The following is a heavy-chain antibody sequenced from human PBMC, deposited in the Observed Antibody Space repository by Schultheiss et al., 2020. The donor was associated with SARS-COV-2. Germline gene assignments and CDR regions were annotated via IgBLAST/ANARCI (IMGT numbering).Heavy chain of an antibody. CDR2: IIPIFGTA. J-gene: IGHJ6*02. Sequence: SVKVSCKASGYTFTSYAISWVRQAPGQGLEWMGGIIPIFGTANYAQKFQGRVTITADESTSTAYMELSSLRSEDTAVYYCAFTPYSSGPWGYYYGMDVWGQGTTVTVSS. V-gene: IGHV1-69*13. D-gene: IGHD6-19*01. CDR1: GYTFTSYA. CDR3: AFTPYSSGPWGYYYGMDV.